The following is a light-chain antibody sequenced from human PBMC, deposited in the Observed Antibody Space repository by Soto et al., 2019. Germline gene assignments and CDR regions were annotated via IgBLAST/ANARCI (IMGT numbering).Light chain of an antibody. CDR1: QSVSSN. CDR2: GAS. J-gene: IGKJ5*01. CDR3: QQYNNWPPVT. Sequence: EIVMTQSPAILSVSPGERATLSRRASQSVSSNLAWYQQKPGQAPRLLIYGASTRATGIPARFSGSGSGTEFTHTISSLQSEDFAVYYCQQYNNWPPVTFGQGTRLEIK. V-gene: IGKV3-15*01.